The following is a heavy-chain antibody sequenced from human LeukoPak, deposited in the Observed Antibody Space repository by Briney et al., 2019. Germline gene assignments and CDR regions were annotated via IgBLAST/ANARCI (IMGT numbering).Heavy chain of an antibody. CDR1: GFTVSSNY. D-gene: IGHD2-2*01. V-gene: IGHV3-53*04. J-gene: IGHJ6*02. CDR2: IYSGGST. Sequence: GGSLRLSCAASGFTVSSNYMSWVRQAPGKGLEWVSVIYSGGSTYYADSVKGRFTISRHNSKNTLYLQMNSLRAEDTAVYYCAREHCSSTSCFCYGMDVWGQGTTVTVSS. CDR3: AREHCSSTSCFCYGMDV.